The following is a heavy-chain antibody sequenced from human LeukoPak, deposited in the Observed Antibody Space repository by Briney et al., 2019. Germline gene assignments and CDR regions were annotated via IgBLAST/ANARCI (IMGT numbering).Heavy chain of an antibody. D-gene: IGHD3-22*01. J-gene: IGHJ4*02. CDR1: GGTFSSYA. CDR2: IIPIFGTA. V-gene: IGHV1-69*13. Sequence: ASVKVSCKASGGTFSSYAISWVRQAPGQGLEWMGGIIPIFGTANYAQKFQGRVTITADESTSTAYMELSSLRSEDTAVYYCASLTYYYDSSGAKDYWGQGTLVTVSS. CDR3: ASLTYYYDSSGAKDY.